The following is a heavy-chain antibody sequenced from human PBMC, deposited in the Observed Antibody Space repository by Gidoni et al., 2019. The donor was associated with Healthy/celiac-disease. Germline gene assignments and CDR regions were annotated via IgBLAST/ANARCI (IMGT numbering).Heavy chain of an antibody. CDR1: GFTFSSYG. J-gene: IGHJ3*02. CDR3: ARAQHDYDSSGYYYESAFDI. Sequence: QVQLVESGGGVVQPGRSLRLSCAASGFTFSSYGLHWVRQAPGKGLEVVAVRWYDGSNKYYADSVKGRFTISRDNSKNTLYLQMNSLRAEDTAVYYCARAQHDYDSSGYYYESAFDIWGQGTMVTVSS. V-gene: IGHV3-33*01. D-gene: IGHD3-22*01. CDR2: RWYDGSNK.